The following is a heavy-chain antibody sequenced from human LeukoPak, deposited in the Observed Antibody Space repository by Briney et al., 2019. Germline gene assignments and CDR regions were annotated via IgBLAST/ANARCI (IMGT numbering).Heavy chain of an antibody. J-gene: IGHJ4*02. V-gene: IGHV4-34*01. D-gene: IGHD3-3*01. CDR3: ARHPVLRFLEWLPED. CDR1: GGSFSGYY. CDR2: INHSGST. Sequence: SETLSLTCAVYGGSFSGYYWSWIRQPPGKGLEWIGEINHSGSTNYXPSLKXRVTISVDTSKNQFSLKLSSVTAADTAVDYCARHPVLRFLEWLPEDWGQGTLVTVSS.